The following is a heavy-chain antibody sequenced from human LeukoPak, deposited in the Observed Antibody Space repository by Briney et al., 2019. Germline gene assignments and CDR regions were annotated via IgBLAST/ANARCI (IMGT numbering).Heavy chain of an antibody. CDR2: INYSGST. CDR1: GGSFSGYY. Sequence: SKTLSLTCAAYGGSFSGYYWSWIRQPPGKGLEWIGEINYSGSTIYNPSLKSRVTISVDTTKNKFSLKLSSVTAADTAVYYCARDSLLLWFGELSAAFDPWGQGTLGTVSS. J-gene: IGHJ5*02. D-gene: IGHD3-10*01. V-gene: IGHV4-34*01. CDR3: ARDSLLLWFGELSAAFDP.